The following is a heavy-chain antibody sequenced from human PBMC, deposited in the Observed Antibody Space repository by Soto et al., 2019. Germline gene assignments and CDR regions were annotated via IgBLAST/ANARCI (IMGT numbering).Heavy chain of an antibody. V-gene: IGHV1-69*02. CDR1: GGTFSSYT. CDR2: IIPILGIA. D-gene: IGHD2-15*01. J-gene: IGHJ4*02. Sequence: QVQLVQSGAEVKKPGSSVKVSCKASGGTFSSYTISWVRQAPEQGLEWMGRIIPILGIANYAQKFQGRVTITADKSTSTAYMELSSLRSEDTAVYYCARAGGYCSGGSCYDPFDYWGQGTLVTVSS. CDR3: ARAGGYCSGGSCYDPFDY.